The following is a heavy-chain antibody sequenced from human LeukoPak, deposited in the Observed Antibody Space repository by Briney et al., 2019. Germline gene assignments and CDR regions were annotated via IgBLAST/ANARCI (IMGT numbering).Heavy chain of an antibody. CDR2: ISGSGGST. V-gene: IGHV3-23*01. CDR1: GFTFSSYG. CDR3: AKGINDYYGSGSINFDY. D-gene: IGHD3-10*01. J-gene: IGHJ4*02. Sequence: GGTLRLSCAASGFTFSSYGMSWVRQAPGKGLEWVSAISGSGGSTYYADSVKGRFTISRDNSKNTLYLQMNSLRAEDTAVYYCAKGINDYYGSGSINFDYWGQGTLVTVSS.